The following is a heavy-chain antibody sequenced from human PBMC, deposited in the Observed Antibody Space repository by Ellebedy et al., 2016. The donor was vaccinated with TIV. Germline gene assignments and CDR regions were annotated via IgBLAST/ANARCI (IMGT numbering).Heavy chain of an antibody. Sequence: SETLSLTXAVYGGSFSGYYWSWIRQPPGKGLEWIGEINHSGSTNYNPSLKSRFTISVDRSKNQFSLKLSSVTAADTAVYYCARDIGDYGGRGTWDIWGQGTMVTVSS. J-gene: IGHJ3*02. CDR1: GGSFSGYY. CDR2: INHSGST. V-gene: IGHV4-34*01. CDR3: ARDIGDYGGRGTWDI. D-gene: IGHD4-23*01.